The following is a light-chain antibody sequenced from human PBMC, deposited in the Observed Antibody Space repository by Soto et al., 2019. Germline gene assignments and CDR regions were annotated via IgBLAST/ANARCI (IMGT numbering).Light chain of an antibody. J-gene: IGKJ1*01. CDR3: QQCGSSPS. Sequence: EIVLTQSPGTLSLSPGERATLSCRASQSVSSSYLAWYQQKPGQAPRLLIYDTSSRATGIPDRFSGSRSGTDFTLAISRLEPEDFAVYYCQQCGSSPSFGQGTKVELK. CDR1: QSVSSSY. V-gene: IGKV3-20*01. CDR2: DTS.